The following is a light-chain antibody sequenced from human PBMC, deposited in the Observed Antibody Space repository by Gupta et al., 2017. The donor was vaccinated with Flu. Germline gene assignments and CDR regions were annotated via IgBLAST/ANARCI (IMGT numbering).Light chain of an antibody. V-gene: IGKV3-20*01. CDR2: GTD. Sequence: IVLTQSPGTLSFSPRERSTLSCRASKSVSSSYLAWYQQKPGQAPRILIYGTDSRDTVSPGRFSGSGTGADFTLTSRGREDEDFDEYDAQQYCTYPFGQGTPVEIK. CDR3: QQYCTYP. CDR1: KSVSSSY. J-gene: IGKJ5*01.